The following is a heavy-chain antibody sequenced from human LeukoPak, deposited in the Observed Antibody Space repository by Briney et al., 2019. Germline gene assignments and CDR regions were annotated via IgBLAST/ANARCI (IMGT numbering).Heavy chain of an antibody. J-gene: IGHJ4*02. D-gene: IGHD1-14*01. CDR2: IGGGDDDR. V-gene: IGHV3-23*01. CDR3: AKAATPRNSIWDYFDS. CDR1: GFTFSVHA. Sequence: TGGSLRPSCPASGFTFSVHAMSWVRQPPGKGPDWSQSIGGGDDDRYYAGSVKGRFTFTRDNSNNMVYLQLNSMRAEDTALYYCAKAATPRNSIWDYFDSWGQGTLVTVSS.